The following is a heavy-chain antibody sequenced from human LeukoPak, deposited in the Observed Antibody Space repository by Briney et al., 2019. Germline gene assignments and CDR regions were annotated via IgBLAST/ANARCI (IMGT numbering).Heavy chain of an antibody. V-gene: IGHV1-2*02. CDR3: AREDYCSGGSCYSGYFQH. J-gene: IGHJ1*01. Sequence: ASLKVSCKAAGYTFTGYYMHSVRQAPGQGLEWMGWINPNSGGTNYAQKFQGRVTMTRDTSISTAYMELSRLTSDDTAVYYCAREDYCSGGSCYSGYFQHWGQGTLVTVSS. CDR1: GYTFTGYY. D-gene: IGHD2-15*01. CDR2: INPNSGGT.